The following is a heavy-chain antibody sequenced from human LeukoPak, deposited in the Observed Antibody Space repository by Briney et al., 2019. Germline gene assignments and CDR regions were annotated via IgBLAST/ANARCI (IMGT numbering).Heavy chain of an antibody. CDR3: AMGLYSGSYSWFDP. D-gene: IGHD1-26*01. CDR1: GGSISSSSYY. CDR2: IYYSGST. V-gene: IGHV4-39*07. Sequence: PSETLSLTCTVSGGSISSSSYYWGWIRQPPGKGLEWIGSIYYSGSTYYNPSLKSRVTISVDTSKNQFSLQLNSVTPEDTAVYYCAMGLYSGSYSWFDPWGQGTLVTVSS. J-gene: IGHJ5*02.